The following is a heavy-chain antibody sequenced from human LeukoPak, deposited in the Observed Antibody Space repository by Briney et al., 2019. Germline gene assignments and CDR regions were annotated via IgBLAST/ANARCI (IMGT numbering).Heavy chain of an antibody. CDR3: TIDLMTGFSSGRRFGY. D-gene: IGHD6-19*01. J-gene: IGHJ4*02. Sequence: PGGSLRLSCAASGLTFKNFAMSWVRRAPGKGLEWLAVTSGDEDSTHYADSVRGHFVISTDNSKNTLFLHMNSLRAEDTAVYYCTIDLMTGFSSGRRFGYWGQGTLVTVSS. CDR2: TSGDEDST. CDR1: GLTFKNFA. V-gene: IGHV3-23*01.